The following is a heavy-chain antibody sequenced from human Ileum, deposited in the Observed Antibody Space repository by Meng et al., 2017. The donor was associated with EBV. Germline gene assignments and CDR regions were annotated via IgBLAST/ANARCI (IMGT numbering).Heavy chain of an antibody. CDR2: LYFSGST. Sequence: QLQRQDLGPGLVKPSETLSLTCPVSGGSISRSDYCWGWIRQPPGKGLEWIGSLYFSGSTYSNPSLESRVTISVDTSNNQFSLKLSSVTAADTAVYYCARRGYSSGWYAYDYWGQGTLVTVSS. D-gene: IGHD6-19*01. CDR3: ARRGYSSGWYAYDY. CDR1: GGSISRSDYC. V-gene: IGHV4-39*01. J-gene: IGHJ4*02.